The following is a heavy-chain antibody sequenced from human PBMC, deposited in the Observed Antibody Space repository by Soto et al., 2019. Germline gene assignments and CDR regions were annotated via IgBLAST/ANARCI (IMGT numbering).Heavy chain of an antibody. CDR3: ARAPHRIVVVTAIPSYFDY. V-gene: IGHV4-30-2*01. CDR1: GDSIISRGYS. Sequence: PSETLSLTCAVSGDSIISRGYSWSWIRQPPGKGLEWIGYISHSGTTYHNPSLKSRLTISMDRSTNQFSLKLKSVSAADTAVYYCARAPHRIVVVTAIPSYFDYSGQGVLVTVSS. J-gene: IGHJ4*02. D-gene: IGHD2-21*02. CDR2: ISHSGTT.